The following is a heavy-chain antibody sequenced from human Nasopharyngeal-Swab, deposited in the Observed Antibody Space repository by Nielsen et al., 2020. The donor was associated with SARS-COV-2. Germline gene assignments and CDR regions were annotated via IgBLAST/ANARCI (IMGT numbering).Heavy chain of an antibody. CDR3: ARDHCSGGSCYEAGYYYYGMDV. CDR2: ISSSSSYT. J-gene: IGHJ6*02. CDR1: GFTLSDYY. D-gene: IGHD2-15*01. Sequence: GGSLRLSCAASGFTLSDYYMSWIRQAPGKGLEWVSYISSSSSYTNYADSVKGRFTISRDNAKNSLYLQMNSLRAEDTAVYYCARDHCSGGSCYEAGYYYYGMDVWGQGTTVTVSS. V-gene: IGHV3-11*05.